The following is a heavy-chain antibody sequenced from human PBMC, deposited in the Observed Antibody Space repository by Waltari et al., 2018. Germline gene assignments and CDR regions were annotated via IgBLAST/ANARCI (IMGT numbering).Heavy chain of an antibody. D-gene: IGHD3-10*01. CDR2: INGNGDYI. J-gene: IGHJ4*02. CDR1: GFTFRNYA. V-gene: IGHV3-23*04. CDR3: ARDARSPGRPLDY. Sequence: EVQLAESGGGLVQPGGSLRLSCAGSGFTFRNYAMNWVRQAPGKGLEWVSHINGNGDYINYAASVKDRFTISRDNSKNTLSLQRNSLRGEDTAVYFCARDARSPGRPLDYWGQGTLVTVSS.